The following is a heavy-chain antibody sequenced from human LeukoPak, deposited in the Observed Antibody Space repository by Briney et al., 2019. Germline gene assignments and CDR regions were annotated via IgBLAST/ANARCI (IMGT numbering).Heavy chain of an antibody. CDR2: INQDGSET. CDR3: ARVVGATNF. Sequence: GGSLRLSCAASGFTFSRYWMSWVRQAPGKGLEWVANINQDGSETYYVDSVKGRLTISRDNANNSLYLQMNSLRAEDTAVYYCARVVGATNFGGQGTLVTVSS. V-gene: IGHV3-7*01. CDR1: GFTFSRYW. D-gene: IGHD1-26*01. J-gene: IGHJ4*02.